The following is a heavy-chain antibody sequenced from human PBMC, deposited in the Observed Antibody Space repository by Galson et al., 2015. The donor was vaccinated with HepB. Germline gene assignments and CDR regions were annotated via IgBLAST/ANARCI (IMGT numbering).Heavy chain of an antibody. J-gene: IGHJ6*03. Sequence: SVKVSCKASGFTFTSSAMQWVRQARGQRLEWIGWIVVGSGNTNYAQKFQERVTITRDMSTSTAYMELSSLRSEDTAVYYCARATGTPYYYYYMDVWGKGTTVTVSS. V-gene: IGHV1-58*02. CDR3: ARATGTPYYYYYMDV. D-gene: IGHD1/OR15-1a*01. CDR1: GFTFTSSA. CDR2: IVVGSGNT.